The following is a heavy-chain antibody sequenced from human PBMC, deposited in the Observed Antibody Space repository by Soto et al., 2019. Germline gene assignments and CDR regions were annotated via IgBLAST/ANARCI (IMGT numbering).Heavy chain of an antibody. V-gene: IGHV3-30-3*01. D-gene: IGHD3-10*01. CDR1: GFPFSSYS. CDR2: ISYDGSNK. J-gene: IGHJ6*02. Sequence: GGSLRLSCAAPGFPFSSYSMQWVRKAPGPGLEWVAVISYDGSNKYYADSVKGRFTISRDNSKNTLYLQMNSLRAEDTAVYYCARYYKDIRRWPGATDVRCPGPIVTVSS. CDR3: ARYYKDIRRWPGATDV.